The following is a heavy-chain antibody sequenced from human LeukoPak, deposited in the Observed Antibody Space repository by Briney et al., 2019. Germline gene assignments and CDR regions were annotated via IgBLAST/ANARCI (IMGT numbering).Heavy chain of an antibody. CDR1: GGSISSSTYD. Sequence: SETLSLTCTVSGGSISSSTYDWGWIRQPPGKGLEWVGSIYYSGTTYYNPSLKSRVTISVDTSKNQFSLKLSSVTAADTAVYFCARDRDGYNIVYFDYWGQGTLVTVSS. V-gene: IGHV4-39*02. CDR3: ARDRDGYNIVYFDY. CDR2: IYYSGTT. J-gene: IGHJ4*02. D-gene: IGHD5-24*01.